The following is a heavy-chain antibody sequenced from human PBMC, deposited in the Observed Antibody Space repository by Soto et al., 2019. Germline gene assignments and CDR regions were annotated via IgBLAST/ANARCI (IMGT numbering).Heavy chain of an antibody. CDR3: VRPSHPGTAATTSADV. CDR2: IKPDGSDK. D-gene: IGHD1-1*01. CDR1: GFIPSDYD. V-gene: IGHV3-7*03. J-gene: IGHJ6*02. Sequence: GGSLRLSCAASGFIPSDYDMHWVRQAPGKGLEFLATIKPDGSDKYYAASVKGRFTISRDASKNSLYLQMNSLTTEDTAVYYCVRPSHPGTAATTSADVWGQGTTVTVSS.